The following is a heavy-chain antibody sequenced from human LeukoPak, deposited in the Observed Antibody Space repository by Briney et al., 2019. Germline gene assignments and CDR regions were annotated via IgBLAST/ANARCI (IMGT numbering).Heavy chain of an antibody. CDR2: ISYDGNNK. Sequence: GGSLRPSCAASGFTFSSYAMHWVRQAPGKGLECVAVISYDGNNKFHADSVRGRLTISRDNSKSTLYLQMNSLRDEDTAVYYCARADIVAVVAAAALDYWGQGTLVTVPS. J-gene: IGHJ4*02. D-gene: IGHD2-15*01. CDR1: GFTFSSYA. CDR3: ARADIVAVVAAAALDY. V-gene: IGHV3-30*04.